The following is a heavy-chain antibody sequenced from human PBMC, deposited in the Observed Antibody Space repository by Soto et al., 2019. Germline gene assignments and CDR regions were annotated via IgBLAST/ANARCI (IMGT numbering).Heavy chain of an antibody. CDR1: GYTFTSYG. CDR2: ISAYNGNT. CDR3: ARGGVFCPYYMHV. Sequence: QVRLVQSGAEVKKPGASVKVSCKASGYTFTSYGISWVRQAPGQGLEWMGWISAYNGNTNNAHKLQGRVTMTTDTSTSAAYMEVRSLKSDAPAVYYCARGGVFCPYYMHVWGKGTTVTVSS. V-gene: IGHV1-18*01. J-gene: IGHJ6*03. D-gene: IGHD3-10*01.